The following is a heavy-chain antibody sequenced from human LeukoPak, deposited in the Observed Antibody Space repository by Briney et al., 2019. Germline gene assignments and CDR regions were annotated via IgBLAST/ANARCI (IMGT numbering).Heavy chain of an antibody. CDR1: GFTFSSYA. CDR3: AKRYSIDQRIVVIRYYYYYMDV. CDR2: ISGSGGST. J-gene: IGHJ6*03. V-gene: IGHV3-23*01. D-gene: IGHD3-22*01. Sequence: GGSLRLSCAASGFTFSSYAMSWVRQAPGKGLEWVSAISGSGGSTYYADSVKGRFTISRDNSKNTLYLQMNSLRAEDTAVYYCAKRYSIDQRIVVIRYYYYYMDVWGKGTTVTVSS.